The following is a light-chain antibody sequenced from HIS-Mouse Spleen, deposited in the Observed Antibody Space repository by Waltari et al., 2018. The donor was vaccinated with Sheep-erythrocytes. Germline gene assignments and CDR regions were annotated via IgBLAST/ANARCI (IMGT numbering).Light chain of an antibody. CDR2: RDS. CDR1: HIGSKN. CDR3: QVWDSSTVV. Sequence: SYELTQPLSVSVALGQTARITCGGNHIGSKNVHWYQQKPGQAPVLDIYRDSNRPSGIPERFSGSNSGNTATLTISRAQAGDEADYYCQVWDSSTVVFGGGTKLTVL. J-gene: IGLJ2*01. V-gene: IGLV3-9*01.